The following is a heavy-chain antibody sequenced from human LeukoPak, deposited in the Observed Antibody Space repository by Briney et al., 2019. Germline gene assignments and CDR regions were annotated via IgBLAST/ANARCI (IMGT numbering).Heavy chain of an antibody. CDR2: IYYSGST. CDR1: GRSVSSGSYY. D-gene: IGHD5-12*01. Sequence: PSQTLSLTRIVSGRSVSSGSYYWNWIRQPPGKGLERIGYIYYSGSTTYNPSLKRRVTISADTSKNQFSLKLSAVTAAESAVYYCARGDRRGGYDKTFDYWGQGTLVTVSS. CDR3: ARGDRRGGYDKTFDY. J-gene: IGHJ4*02. V-gene: IGHV4-61*01.